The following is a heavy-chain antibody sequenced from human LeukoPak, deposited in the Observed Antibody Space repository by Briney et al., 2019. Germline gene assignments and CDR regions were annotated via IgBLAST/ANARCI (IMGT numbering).Heavy chain of an antibody. Sequence: GRSLRLSCAASGFTFSSYGMHWVRQAPGKGLEWVAVISYDGSNKYYADSVKGRFTISRDNSKNTLYLQMNSLRAEDTAVYYCARVYSYGYFDYWGQGTLVTVSS. CDR3: ARVYSYGYFDY. V-gene: IGHV3-30*03. CDR2: ISYDGSNK. D-gene: IGHD5-18*01. CDR1: GFTFSSYG. J-gene: IGHJ4*02.